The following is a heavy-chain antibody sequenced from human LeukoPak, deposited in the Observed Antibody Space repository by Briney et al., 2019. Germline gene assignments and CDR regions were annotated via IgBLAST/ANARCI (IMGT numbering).Heavy chain of an antibody. CDR2: INWNGSGA. CDR1: GFTFDDYG. D-gene: IGHD3-16*01. CDR3: ARDRGGNGWDY. V-gene: IGHV3-20*04. J-gene: IGHJ4*02. Sequence: GGSLRLSCAASGFTFDDYGMSWVRQVPGKGLEWVSGINWNGSGAGYADSVKGRFTISRDNAKNSLYLQMNSLRAEDTAVYYCARDRGGNGWDYWGQGTLVTVSS.